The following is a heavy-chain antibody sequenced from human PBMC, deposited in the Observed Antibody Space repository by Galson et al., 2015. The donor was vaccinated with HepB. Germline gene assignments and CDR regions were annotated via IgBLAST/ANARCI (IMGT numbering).Heavy chain of an antibody. CDR3: AKQNRSGWSES. V-gene: IGHV3-23*01. J-gene: IGHJ5*01. D-gene: IGHD3-22*01. CDR1: GFTLSSTA. Sequence: SLRLSCAASGFTLSSTAMSWVRQAPGKGLEWVSEISGSGGSPHYADSVKGRFTISRDSSQNTLYLKMNSLSAEDTAVYYCAKQNRSGWSESWGQGTQVTVSS. CDR2: ISGSGGSP.